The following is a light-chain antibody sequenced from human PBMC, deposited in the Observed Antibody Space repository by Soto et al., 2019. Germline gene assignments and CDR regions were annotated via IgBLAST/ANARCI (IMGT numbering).Light chain of an antibody. Sequence: DIQMTQSPPTLSASAGDRVTITCRASESISSWLAWYQQKPGKAPKLLMYKASSLESGVPSRFSGSGSGTEFTLTINSLQSEDFAVYYCQRYNNWPLTFGGGTKVDIK. CDR3: QRYNNWPLT. J-gene: IGKJ4*01. CDR1: ESISSW. V-gene: IGKV1-5*03. CDR2: KAS.